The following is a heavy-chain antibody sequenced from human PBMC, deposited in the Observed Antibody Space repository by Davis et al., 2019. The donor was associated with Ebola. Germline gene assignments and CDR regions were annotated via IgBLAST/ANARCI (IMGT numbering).Heavy chain of an antibody. D-gene: IGHD4-17*01. CDR3: ARFTVTTGAWYYYYGMDV. Sequence: GSLRLSCTVSGGSISSSSYYWGWIRQPPGKGLEWIGSIYYSGSTNYNPSLKSRVTISVDTSKNQFSLKLSSVTAADTAVYYCARFTVTTGAWYYYYGMDVWGKGTTVTVAS. V-gene: IGHV4-39*07. CDR1: GGSISSSSYY. CDR2: IYYSGST. J-gene: IGHJ6*04.